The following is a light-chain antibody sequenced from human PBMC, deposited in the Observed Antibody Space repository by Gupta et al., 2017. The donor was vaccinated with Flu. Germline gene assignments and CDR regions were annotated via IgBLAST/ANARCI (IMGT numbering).Light chain of an antibody. CDR3: RQEDNSPWT. Sequence: AVQLTQSPSSLSASVGDTVAMTCRASQKIRNELGWYQQKPGRAPQLLIYGGSMLHSGVPSRFSGGASGTIFTLTINGLRPEDSATYYCRQEDNSPWTFGQGTKL. CDR1: QKIRNE. J-gene: IGKJ2*01. CDR2: GGS. V-gene: IGKV1-6*01.